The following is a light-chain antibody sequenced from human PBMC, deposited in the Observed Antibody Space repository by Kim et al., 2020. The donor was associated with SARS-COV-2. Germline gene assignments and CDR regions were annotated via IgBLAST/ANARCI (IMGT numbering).Light chain of an antibody. CDR3: AAWDDRLSAWV. J-gene: IGLJ3*02. Sequence: GQRGEISSAGSSDSMGRNEEHWNQGLPGTAPRRLVYRNSRRPLGVPDRISGSRSCTWACLAISGLRSEDGADYYWAAWDDRLSAWVFGGGTQLAV. CDR2: RNS. CDR1: SDSMGRNE. V-gene: IGLV1-47*01.